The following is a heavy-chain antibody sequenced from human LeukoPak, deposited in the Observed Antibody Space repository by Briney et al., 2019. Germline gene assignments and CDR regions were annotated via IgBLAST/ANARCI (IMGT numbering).Heavy chain of an antibody. Sequence: SGTLSLTCTVSGGSISSYYWSWIRQPPGKGLEWIGYFYYSGSTNYNPSLKSRVTISVDTSENQFSLRLSSVTAADTAVYYCARVYSSYYSYMDVWGKGTTVTVSS. CDR2: FYYSGST. V-gene: IGHV4-59*01. D-gene: IGHD2-15*01. J-gene: IGHJ6*03. CDR1: GGSISSYY. CDR3: ARVYSSYYSYMDV.